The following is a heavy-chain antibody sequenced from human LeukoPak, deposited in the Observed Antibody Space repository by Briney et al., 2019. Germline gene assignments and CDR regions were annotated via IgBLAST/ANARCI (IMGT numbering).Heavy chain of an antibody. CDR1: GFTFSRNW. V-gene: IGHV3-7*01. Sequence: GGSLRLSCVASGFTFSRNWMSWVRQAPGKGLEWVVNIKQDGSEKDYVDSVKGRFTISRDNAKNSLYLQMNSLRAEDTAVYYCARDEGWFDPWGQGTLVTVSS. CDR2: IKQDGSEK. J-gene: IGHJ5*02. CDR3: ARDEGWFDP.